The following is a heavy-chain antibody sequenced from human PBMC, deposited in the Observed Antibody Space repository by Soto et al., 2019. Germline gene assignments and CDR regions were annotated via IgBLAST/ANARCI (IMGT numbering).Heavy chain of an antibody. D-gene: IGHD3-10*01. CDR2: IWYDGSTT. Sequence: GGSLRLSCAASGFTFSSYGMHWVRQAPGKGLEWVAVIWYDGSTTYYADSVKGRFTISRDNSKNTLYLQMNSLRAEDTAVYYCASSGYYGSGSYLPFDYWGQGTLVTVSS. J-gene: IGHJ4*02. V-gene: IGHV3-33*01. CDR3: ASSGYYGSGSYLPFDY. CDR1: GFTFSSYG.